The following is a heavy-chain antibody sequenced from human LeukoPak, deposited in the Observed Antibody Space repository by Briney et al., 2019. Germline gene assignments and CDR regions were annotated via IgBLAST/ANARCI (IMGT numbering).Heavy chain of an antibody. V-gene: IGHV4-34*01. CDR1: GGSFSGYY. D-gene: IGHD6-19*01. CDR3: ARCRRGSGWVSPGYYFDY. J-gene: IGHJ4*02. Sequence: PSETLSLTCAVYGGSFSGYYWSWIRQPPGKGLEWIGEINHSGSTNYNPSLKSRVTKSVDTSKNQFSLKLSSVTAADTAVYYCARCRRGSGWVSPGYYFDYWGQGTLVTVSS. CDR2: INHSGST.